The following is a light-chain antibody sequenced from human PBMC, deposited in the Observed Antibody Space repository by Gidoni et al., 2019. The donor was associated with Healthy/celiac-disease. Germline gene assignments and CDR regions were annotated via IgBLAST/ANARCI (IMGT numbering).Light chain of an antibody. J-gene: IGKJ2*01. CDR1: QSVLYSSNNKNY. Sequence: DIVITQSPDSLALSLGERATINCKSSQSVLYSSNNKNYLAWYQQKPGQPPKLLIYWASTRESGVPDRFSGSGSGTDFTLTISSLQAEDVAVYYCQKYYSTPHTFGQXTKLEIK. V-gene: IGKV4-1*01. CDR2: WAS. CDR3: QKYYSTPHT.